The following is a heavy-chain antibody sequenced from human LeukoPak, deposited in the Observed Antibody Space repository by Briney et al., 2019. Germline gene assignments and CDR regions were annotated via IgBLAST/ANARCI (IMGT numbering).Heavy chain of an antibody. Sequence: GGSLRLSCAASGFSFRSYWMSWVRQAPGKGLEWVANIKQDGSEKYYVDSVKGRFTISRDNDKNSLYLQMNSLRAEDTAVYYCARGITMVRGHYYGMDVRGKGTTVTVSS. J-gene: IGHJ6*04. D-gene: IGHD3-10*01. V-gene: IGHV3-7*03. CDR1: GFSFRSYW. CDR3: ARGITMVRGHYYGMDV. CDR2: IKQDGSEK.